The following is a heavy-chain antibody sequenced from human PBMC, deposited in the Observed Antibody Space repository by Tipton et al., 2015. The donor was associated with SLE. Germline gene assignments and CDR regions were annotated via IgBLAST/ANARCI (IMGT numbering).Heavy chain of an antibody. D-gene: IGHD2-15*01. CDR1: GYSISSGYY. CDR2: IYHSGST. CDR3: ARGYCSGGSCYPVDAFDI. J-gene: IGHJ3*02. Sequence: TLSLTCAVSGYSISSGYYWGWIRQPPGKGLEWIGSIYHSGSTYYNPSLKSRVTISVDTSKNQFSLKLSSVTAADTAVYYCARGYCSGGSCYPVDAFDIWGQGTKVTVSS. V-gene: IGHV4-38-2*01.